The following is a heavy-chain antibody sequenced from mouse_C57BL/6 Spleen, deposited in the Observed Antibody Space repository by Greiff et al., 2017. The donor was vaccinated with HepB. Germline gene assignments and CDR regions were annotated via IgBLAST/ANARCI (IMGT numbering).Heavy chain of an antibody. CDR3: ARDPFTTVVAPDYAMDY. CDR1: GYTFTSYW. D-gene: IGHD1-1*01. CDR2: IHPNSGST. V-gene: IGHV1-64*01. Sequence: VQLQQSGAELVKPGASVKLSCKASGYTFTSYWMHWVKQRPGQGLEWIGMIHPNSGSTNYNEKFKSKATLTVDKSSSTAYMQLSSLTSEDSAVYYCARDPFTTVVAPDYAMDYWGQGTSVTVSS. J-gene: IGHJ4*01.